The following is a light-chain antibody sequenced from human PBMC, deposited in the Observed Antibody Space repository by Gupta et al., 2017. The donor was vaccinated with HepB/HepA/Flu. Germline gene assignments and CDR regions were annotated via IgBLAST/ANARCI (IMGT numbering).Light chain of an antibody. Sequence: QSVLTQPPSASGTPAHRVTISCSGSSSNIGTNTVIWYQQLPARETKPFMVCKKQRPSGVNGRGLCYSAGNYASPRTSGLRSEEEADDYWGDSDDCITMVVFGGGTNMTVL. CDR1: SSNIGTNT. J-gene: IGLJ2*01. V-gene: IGLV1-44*01. CDR3: GDSDDCITMVV. CDR2: CKK.